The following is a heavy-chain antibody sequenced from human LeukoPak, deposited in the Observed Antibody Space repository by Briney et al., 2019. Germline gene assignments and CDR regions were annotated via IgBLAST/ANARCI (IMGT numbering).Heavy chain of an antibody. J-gene: IGHJ4*02. V-gene: IGHV1-69*02. D-gene: IGHD5-18*01. CDR1: GGTFSSYT. CDR3: AISTWIQLWLQVY. Sequence: SVKVSCKASGGTFSSYTISWVRQAPGQGLEWMGRIIPILGIANYAQKFQGRITITADKSTSTAYMELSSLRSEDTAVYYCAISTWIQLWLQVYWGQGTLVTVSS. CDR2: IIPILGIA.